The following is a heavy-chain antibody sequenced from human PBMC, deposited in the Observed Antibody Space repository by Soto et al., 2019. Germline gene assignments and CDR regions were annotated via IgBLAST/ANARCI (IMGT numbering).Heavy chain of an antibody. D-gene: IGHD2-2*01. Sequence: EVQLLESGGGLVQPGGSLRLSCTASGFSFSTYAMTWVRQAPGKGLEWVSGISGSGDSTHYADSVKGRFTISRDNSKDTLYLQMSSLRAEDTAVYYCATRRDASFYYYGMDVWGQGTTFTVSS. V-gene: IGHV3-23*01. CDR2: ISGSGDST. CDR1: GFSFSTYA. CDR3: ATRRDASFYYYGMDV. J-gene: IGHJ6*02.